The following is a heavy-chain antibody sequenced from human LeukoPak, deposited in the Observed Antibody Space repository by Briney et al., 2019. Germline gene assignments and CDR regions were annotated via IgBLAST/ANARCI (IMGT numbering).Heavy chain of an antibody. Sequence: PSETLSLTCTVSGGSISSYYWSWIRQPPGKGLEWIGYIYYSGSTNYNPSLKSRVTISVDTSKNQFSLKLSSVTAADTAVYYCARHGRGSGWKYFDYWGQGTLVTVSS. D-gene: IGHD6-19*01. V-gene: IGHV4-59*08. CDR2: IYYSGST. CDR1: GGSISSYY. CDR3: ARHGRGSGWKYFDY. J-gene: IGHJ4*02.